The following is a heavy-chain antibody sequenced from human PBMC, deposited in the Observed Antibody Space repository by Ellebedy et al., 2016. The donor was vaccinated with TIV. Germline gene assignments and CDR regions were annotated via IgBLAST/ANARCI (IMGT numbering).Heavy chain of an antibody. J-gene: IGHJ1*01. V-gene: IGHV3-23*01. CDR1: GFSFSSFA. CDR2: ISDDGFST. Sequence: PGGSLRLSCTASGFSFSSFAMSWARQASGKGLEWVSHISDDGFSTYNVDSVKGRFTISRDNSKNTLFLQMYSLRAEDTAVYYCANTLRSMIPQRENFQRWGQGTLVTVSS. CDR3: ANTLRSMIPQRENFQR. D-gene: IGHD3-22*01.